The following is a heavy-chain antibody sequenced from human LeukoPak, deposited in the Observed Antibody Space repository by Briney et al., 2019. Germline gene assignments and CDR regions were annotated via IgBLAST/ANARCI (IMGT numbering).Heavy chain of an antibody. D-gene: IGHD6-13*01. V-gene: IGHV3-30*02. CDR1: GFSFSDYG. CDR2: RRYDGSNV. Sequence: GGSLRLSCAASGFSFSDYGMHWGREAPGKGVEWVAVRRYDGSNVYHPDSVKGRFTISRDSSNNTLYLQMNSLSAEDTAIYYCGKDRSWHSSSSGIEYWGQGTLVAVSS. J-gene: IGHJ4*02. CDR3: GKDRSWHSSSSGIEY.